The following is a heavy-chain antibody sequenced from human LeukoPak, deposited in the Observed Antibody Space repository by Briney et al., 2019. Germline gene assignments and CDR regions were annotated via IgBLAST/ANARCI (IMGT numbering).Heavy chain of an antibody. CDR1: GYTLTELS. V-gene: IGHV1-24*01. J-gene: IGHJ4*02. CDR3: ATSYDSSGYYYVGFDY. Sequence: GASVKVSCKVSGYTLTELSMHWVRQAPGKGLEWMGGFDPEDGETIYAQKFQGRVIMTEDTSTDTAYMELSSLRSEDTAVYYCATSYDSSGYYYVGFDYWGQGTLVTVSS. CDR2: FDPEDGET. D-gene: IGHD3-22*01.